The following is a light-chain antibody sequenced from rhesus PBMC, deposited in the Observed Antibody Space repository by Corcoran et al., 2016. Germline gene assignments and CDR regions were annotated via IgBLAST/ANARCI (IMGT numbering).Light chain of an antibody. CDR1: QSVSSY. CDR3: YQHSSGWT. Sequence: QVILTQSPATLSLSPGERATLSCRASQSVSSYLAWYQQKPGQAPRLLIYGASNRATGIPARFSGSGSGTDFTLTISTLEPEDVGVYNCYQHSSGWTFGQGTKVEIK. J-gene: IGKJ1*01. V-gene: IGKV3-10*01. CDR2: GAS.